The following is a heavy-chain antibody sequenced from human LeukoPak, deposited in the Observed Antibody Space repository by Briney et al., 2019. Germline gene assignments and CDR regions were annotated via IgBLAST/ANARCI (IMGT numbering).Heavy chain of an antibody. CDR3: TKDPPLTGGVYSAH. D-gene: IGHD7-27*01. CDR1: GIIFRDAW. J-gene: IGHJ4*02. CDR2: IKSKVDGRTT. Sequence: GGSLRLSCVVSGIIFRDAWMNWVRQTPGKGLEWVGLIKSKVDGRTTDYAAPVKGRFTISRDDSKNTLYLQMSSLKIEDTAIYYCTKDPPLTGGVYSAHWGPGTLVTVSS. V-gene: IGHV3-15*07.